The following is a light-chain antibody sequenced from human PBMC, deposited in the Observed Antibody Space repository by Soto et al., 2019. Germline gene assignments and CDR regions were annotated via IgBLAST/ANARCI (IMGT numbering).Light chain of an antibody. CDR1: QSISSW. CDR2: DAS. CDR3: QQANSFPLT. J-gene: IGKJ4*01. Sequence: DIHLTHSPLSLSASVGDRVTITCRASQSISSWLAWYQQKPGKAPKLLIYDASSLESGVPSRFSGSGSGTEFTLTISSLQPDDFATYFCQQANSFPLTFGGGTKVDIK. V-gene: IGKV1-5*01.